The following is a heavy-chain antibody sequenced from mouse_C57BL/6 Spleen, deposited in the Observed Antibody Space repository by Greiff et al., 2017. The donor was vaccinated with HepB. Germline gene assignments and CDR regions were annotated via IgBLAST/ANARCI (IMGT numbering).Heavy chain of an antibody. CDR2: INPSSGYT. D-gene: IGHD1-1*01. CDR3: ARYGSSFYFDY. V-gene: IGHV1-4*01. Sequence: VQRVESGAELARPGASVKMSCKASGYTFTSYTMHWVKQRPGQGLEWIGYINPSSGYTKYNQKFKDKATLTADKSSSTAYMQLSSLTSEDSAVYYCARYGSSFYFDYWGQGTTLTVSS. CDR1: GYTFTSYT. J-gene: IGHJ2*01.